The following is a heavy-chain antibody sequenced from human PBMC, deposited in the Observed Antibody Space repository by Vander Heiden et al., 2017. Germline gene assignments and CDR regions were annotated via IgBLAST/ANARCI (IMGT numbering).Heavy chain of an antibody. CDR3: AKALFDMWSNWRVPQFDC. CDR1: GVPFSRYG. CDR2: LSYDGSEK. J-gene: IGHJ4*02. V-gene: IGHV3-30*18. D-gene: IGHD3-3*01. Sequence: QVQLVESGGGVVQPGGSLGPPWEASGVPFSRYGMHWVRQAPGKGLEWVAALSYDGSEKSYADSVKGRFSISRDNSKTTLFLQMNTLRTEDTAVYYCAKALFDMWSNWRVPQFDCWGQGTLVTVSS.